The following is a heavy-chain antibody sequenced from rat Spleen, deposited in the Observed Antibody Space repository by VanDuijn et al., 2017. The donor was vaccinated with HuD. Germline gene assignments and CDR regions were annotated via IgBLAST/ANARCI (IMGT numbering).Heavy chain of an antibody. CDR2: INSAGST. J-gene: IGHJ2*01. D-gene: IGHD1-2*01. V-gene: IGHV3-3*01. Sequence: EVQLQESGPGLVKPSQSLSLTCSVTGYSITSSYRWNWIRKFPGKKLEWTGYINSAGSTNYNPSLKSRISITRDTSKNQLFLQVNSVNAEDTATNYCASLYSSYSLYDFDYWGQGVMVTVSS. CDR3: ASLYSSYSLYDFDY. CDR1: GYSITSSYR.